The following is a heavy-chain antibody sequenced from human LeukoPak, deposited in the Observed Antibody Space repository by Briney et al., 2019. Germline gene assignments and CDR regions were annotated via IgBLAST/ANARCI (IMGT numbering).Heavy chain of an antibody. J-gene: IGHJ4*02. CDR2: IYYSGST. D-gene: IGHD5-24*01. CDR3: ASSRDGYNSLDY. Sequence: SETLSLTCTVSGGSISSYYWSLIRQPPGKGLEWIGYIYYSGSTNYNPSLKSRVTISVDTSKNQFSLKLSSVTAADTAVYYCASSRDGYNSLDYWGQGTLVTVSS. V-gene: IGHV4-59*01. CDR1: GGSISSYY.